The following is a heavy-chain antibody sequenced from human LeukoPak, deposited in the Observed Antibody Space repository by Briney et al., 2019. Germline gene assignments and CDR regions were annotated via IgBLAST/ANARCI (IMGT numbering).Heavy chain of an antibody. V-gene: IGHV3-33*01. Sequence: GGSLRLSCAASGFTFSSYGMHWVRQAPGKGLEWVAVIWYDGSNKCYADSVKGRFTISRDNSKNTLYLQMNSLRAEDTAVYYCARASTVVVPAANYGMDVWGQGTTVTVSS. CDR2: IWYDGSNK. CDR3: ARASTVVVPAANYGMDV. D-gene: IGHD2-2*01. J-gene: IGHJ6*02. CDR1: GFTFSSYG.